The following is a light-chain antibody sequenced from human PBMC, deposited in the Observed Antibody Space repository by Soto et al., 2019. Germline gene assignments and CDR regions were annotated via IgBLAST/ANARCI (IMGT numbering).Light chain of an antibody. CDR2: KAS. V-gene: IGKV1-5*03. J-gene: IGKJ5*01. CDR3: QQYNSYPYT. CDR1: QSISSW. Sequence: DIQMTQSPSTLSASVGDRVTITCRASQSISSWLAWYQQKPGKAPKLLIYKASSLESGVPSRFSGSGSGTEFTLTISSLQPDDFATYYCQQYNSYPYTFGQGTRLEVK.